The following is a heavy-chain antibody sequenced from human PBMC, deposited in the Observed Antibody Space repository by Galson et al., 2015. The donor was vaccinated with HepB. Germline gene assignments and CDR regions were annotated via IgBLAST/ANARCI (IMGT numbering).Heavy chain of an antibody. V-gene: IGHV3-53*01. D-gene: IGHD4-11*01. CDR1: GFTVSGSY. CDR2: FHSDGDS. Sequence: SLRLSCAASGFTVSGSYMSWVRQAPGKGLEWVSVFHSDGDSDYADSVKGRFTISGDNSKNTLYLQMNSLRAEDTAVYFCARDHFDYSNAIYYFDSWGQGTLVTVSS. CDR3: ARDHFDYSNAIYYFDS. J-gene: IGHJ4*02.